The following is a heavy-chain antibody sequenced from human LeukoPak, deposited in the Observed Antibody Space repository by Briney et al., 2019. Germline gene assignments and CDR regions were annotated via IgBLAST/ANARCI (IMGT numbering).Heavy chain of an antibody. D-gene: IGHD5-18*01. Sequence: PGGSLRLSCAASGFTFSDYNMHWVRQAPGQGPEWVSLTSNDGSNKYYAVSVKGRFTISRDNTKNTLYLQMNSLRTEDTAVYYCAKDMGYTFGHAFDYWGQGTLVTVSS. CDR3: AKDMGYTFGHAFDY. V-gene: IGHV3-30-3*01. CDR1: GFTFSDYN. J-gene: IGHJ4*02. CDR2: TSNDGSNK.